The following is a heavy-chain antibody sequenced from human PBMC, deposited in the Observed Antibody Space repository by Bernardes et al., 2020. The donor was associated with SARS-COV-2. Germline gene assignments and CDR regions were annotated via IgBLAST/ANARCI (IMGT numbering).Heavy chain of an antibody. Sequence: AAWKGSCKASGYMFTSYGISWVRQAPGQGLEWLGWISPFNGKTNYEQKLQGRVSMTTDTSTSTAYMELRSLTSDDTAVYYCARRRGYNDYWGQGTLVTVSS. V-gene: IGHV1-18*01. D-gene: IGHD6-25*01. CDR2: ISPFNGKT. CDR3: ARRRGYNDY. CDR1: GYMFTSYG. J-gene: IGHJ4*02.